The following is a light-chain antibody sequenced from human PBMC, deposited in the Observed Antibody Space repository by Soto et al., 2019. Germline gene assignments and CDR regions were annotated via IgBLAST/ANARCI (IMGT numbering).Light chain of an antibody. J-gene: IGKJ1*01. CDR3: QQSYSTPRT. V-gene: IGKV1-39*01. CDR2: AAS. CDR1: QNINTY. Sequence: DVQVTQSPSSLSASVGDRVSISCRTSQNINTYLNWYQQRPGTAPRVLIYAASTLQSGVPSRFTGSGSGAEFTLTITGLQSEDFATYFCQQSYSTPRTFDQGTKLEI.